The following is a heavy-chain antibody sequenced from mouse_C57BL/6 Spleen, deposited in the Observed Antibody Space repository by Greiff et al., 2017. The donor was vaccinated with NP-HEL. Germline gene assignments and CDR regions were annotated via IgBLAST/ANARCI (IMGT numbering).Heavy chain of an antibody. CDR2: IYPRDGST. Sequence: QVQLQQSDAELVKPGASVKISCKVSGYTFTDHTIHWMKQRPEQGLEWIGYIYPRDGSTKYNEQLKGKATLTADKSSSTAYMHLNSLTSDDSAVYFCAREITTEGYFDVWGTGTTVTVSS. CDR1: GYTFTDHT. V-gene: IGHV1-78*01. CDR3: AREITTEGYFDV. D-gene: IGHD1-1*01. J-gene: IGHJ1*03.